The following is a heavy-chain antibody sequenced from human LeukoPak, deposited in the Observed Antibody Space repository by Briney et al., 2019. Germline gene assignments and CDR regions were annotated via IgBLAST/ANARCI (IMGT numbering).Heavy chain of an antibody. CDR3: AKYYYASSDRGGFDY. CDR1: GFTFSSYA. D-gene: IGHD3-22*01. V-gene: IGHV3-23*01. CDR2: ISGSATRI. Sequence: PGGSPRLSCAASGFTFSSYAMSWVRQAPGKGLEWVSGISGSATRIFYADSVKGRFTISRDNSKNTLYLQMNSLRADDTAVYYCAKYYYASSDRGGFDYWGQGTLVTVSS. J-gene: IGHJ4*02.